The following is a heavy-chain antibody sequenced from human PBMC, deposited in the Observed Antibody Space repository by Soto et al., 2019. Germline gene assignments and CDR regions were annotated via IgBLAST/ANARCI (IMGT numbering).Heavy chain of an antibody. CDR2: ISSYNGKT. Sequence: QVQLVQSGAEVKRPGASVRVSCKASGYTFAIYGISWVRQAPGQGLEWMGWISSYNGKTKFAQKLQGRVTMTPDKSTTTAYMELRSLRSDNTAVYYCARDFHSHYSDSTGYQTAPGYWGQGTLVTVSS. CDR3: ARDFHSHYSDSTGYQTAPGY. V-gene: IGHV1-18*01. CDR1: GYTFAIYG. J-gene: IGHJ4*02. D-gene: IGHD3-22*01.